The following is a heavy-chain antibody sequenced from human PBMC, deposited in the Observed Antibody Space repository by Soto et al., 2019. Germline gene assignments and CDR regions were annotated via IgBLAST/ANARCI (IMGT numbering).Heavy chain of an antibody. V-gene: IGHV1-58*01. J-gene: IGHJ6*02. CDR3: ATGAYCSGGSCSDYYYYYYGMDL. D-gene: IGHD2-15*01. Sequence: GGPVKVSFKTSRFTFRSSAVQWVRQARGQRLEWIGWLVVGTGNTNYAQKFQQRVTISSDRSTNTVSMELSSLTSEDTAVYYCATGAYCSGGSCSDYYYYYYGMDLWGQGTTVTVSS. CDR1: RFTFRSSA. CDR2: LVVGTGNT.